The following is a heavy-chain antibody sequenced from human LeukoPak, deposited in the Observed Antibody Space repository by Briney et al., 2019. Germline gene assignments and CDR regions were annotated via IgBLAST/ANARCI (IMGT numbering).Heavy chain of an antibody. CDR3: AKDQQLAAAGGGSRGY. J-gene: IGHJ4*02. V-gene: IGHV3-66*01. CDR2: IYSGGST. Sequence: PGGSLRLSCAASGFTVSSNYMSWVRQAPGKGLEWVSVIYSGGSTYYADSVKGRFTISRDNSKNTLYLQMNSLRAEDTAVYYCAKDQQLAAAGGGSRGYWGQGTLVTVSS. CDR1: GFTVSSNY. D-gene: IGHD6-13*01.